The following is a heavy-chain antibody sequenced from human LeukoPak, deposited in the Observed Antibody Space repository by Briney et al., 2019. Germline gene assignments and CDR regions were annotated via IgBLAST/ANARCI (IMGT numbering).Heavy chain of an antibody. CDR1: GYTFTGYY. D-gene: IGHD3-22*01. Sequence: WASVKVSCKASGYTFTGYYMHWVRQAPGQGLEWMGWINPNSGGTNYAQKFQGRVTMTRGTSISTAYMELSRLRSDDTAVYYCASPYYYDSSGYYYYDAFDIWGQGTMVTVSS. V-gene: IGHV1-2*02. J-gene: IGHJ3*02. CDR3: ASPYYYDSSGYYYYDAFDI. CDR2: INPNSGGT.